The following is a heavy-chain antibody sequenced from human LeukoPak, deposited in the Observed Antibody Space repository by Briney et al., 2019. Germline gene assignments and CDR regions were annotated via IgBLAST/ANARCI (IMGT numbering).Heavy chain of an antibody. J-gene: IGHJ4*02. D-gene: IGHD3-16*01. V-gene: IGHV5-51*03. CDR3: ARPGQLGEYTPYYFDY. Sequence: KSGESLKISCKASGYSFTNYWIGWVRQMPGKGLEWVGIIYPGDSDTRYSPSFQGQVTISADKSISTAYLQWSSLKASDTAMYYCARPGQLGEYTPYYFDYWGQGTLVTVSS. CDR1: GYSFTNYW. CDR2: IYPGDSDT.